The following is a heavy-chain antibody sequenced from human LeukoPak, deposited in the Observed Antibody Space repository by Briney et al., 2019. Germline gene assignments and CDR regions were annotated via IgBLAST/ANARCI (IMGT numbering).Heavy chain of an antibody. Sequence: PSETLSLTCAVYGGSFSGYYWSWIRHPPGKGLEWIGEINHSGSTNYNPSLTSRFTISVDTYKNQFSLKLSSVTAADTAVYYCARDPYSSSWSAFDYWGQGTLVTVSS. CDR3: ARDPYSSSWSAFDY. D-gene: IGHD6-13*01. V-gene: IGHV4-34*01. J-gene: IGHJ4*02. CDR2: INHSGST. CDR1: GGSFSGYY.